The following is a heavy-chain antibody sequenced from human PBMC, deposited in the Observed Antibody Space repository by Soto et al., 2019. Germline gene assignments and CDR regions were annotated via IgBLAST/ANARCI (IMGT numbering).Heavy chain of an antibody. CDR1: GFSLSTSEMS. Sequence: SGPTLVNPTQTLTLTCTFSGFSLSTSEMSVSWIRQPPGKALEWLALIDGDDDKYYSTSLKTRLTISKDTSKNQVVLTMTNMDPVDTATYYCARATSYKSSWPSNWFDPWGQGTLVTVSS. CDR2: IDGDDDK. J-gene: IGHJ5*02. V-gene: IGHV2-70*01. CDR3: ARATSYKSSWPSNWFDP. D-gene: IGHD6-13*01.